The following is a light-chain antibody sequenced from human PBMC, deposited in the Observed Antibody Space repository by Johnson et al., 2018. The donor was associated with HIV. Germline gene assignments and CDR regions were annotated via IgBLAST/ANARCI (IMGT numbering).Light chain of an antibody. Sequence: QFVLTQLPSVSAAPGQKVTISCSGSSSNIGNNYVSWYQQLPGTAPKLLIYDNNKRPSGIPDRFSGSKSGTSATLGITGLQTGDEADYYCGTWDSSLSAYVFGTGTKVTVL. CDR1: SSNIGNNY. J-gene: IGLJ1*01. CDR3: GTWDSSLSAYV. V-gene: IGLV1-51*01. CDR2: DNN.